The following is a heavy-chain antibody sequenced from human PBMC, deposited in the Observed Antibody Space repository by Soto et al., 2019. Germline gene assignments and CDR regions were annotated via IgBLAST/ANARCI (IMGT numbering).Heavy chain of an antibody. J-gene: IGHJ4*02. V-gene: IGHV1-3*01. CDR1: GYTFTSYA. CDR2: INAGNGNT. CDR3: AIQGGYCSSTSCYGGYYFDY. D-gene: IGHD2-2*01. Sequence: ASVKVSCKASGYTFTSYAMHWVRQAPGQRLEWMGWINAGNGNTKYSQKFQGRVTITRDTSASTAYMELSSLRSEDTAVYYCAIQGGYCSSTSCYGGYYFDYWGQGTLVT.